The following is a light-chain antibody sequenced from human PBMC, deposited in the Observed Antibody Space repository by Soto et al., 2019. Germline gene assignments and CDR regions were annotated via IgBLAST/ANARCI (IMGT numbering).Light chain of an antibody. CDR1: SSNIGGTNY. V-gene: IGLV1-47*02. Sequence: QSVLTQPPPASGTPGQSVVISCSGSSSNIGGTNYAYWYQQLPGAAPKLLMHSNNLRPSGVPERISGSKSGTSASLAISGLRSEDEAVYYCASWDDRLGAVIFGGGTKVTVL. J-gene: IGLJ2*01. CDR3: ASWDDRLGAVI. CDR2: SNN.